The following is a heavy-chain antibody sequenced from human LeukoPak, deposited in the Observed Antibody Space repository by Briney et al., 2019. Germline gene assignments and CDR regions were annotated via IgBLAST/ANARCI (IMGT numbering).Heavy chain of an antibody. CDR2: ISGSGGST. CDR1: GFTFSSYA. CDR3: AKDPVCQDIVVVPAAHYSLPTGD. Sequence: PGGSLRLSCAASGFTFSSYAMSWVRQAPGKGLEWVSAISGSGGSTYYADSVKGRFTISRDNSKNTLYLQMNSLRAEDAAVYYCAKDPVCQDIVVVPAAHYSLPTGDWGQGTLVTVSS. J-gene: IGHJ4*02. D-gene: IGHD2-2*01. V-gene: IGHV3-23*01.